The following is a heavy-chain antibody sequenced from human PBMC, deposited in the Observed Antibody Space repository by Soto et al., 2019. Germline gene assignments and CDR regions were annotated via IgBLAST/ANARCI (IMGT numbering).Heavy chain of an antibody. CDR2: ISCNGSRI. CDR3: AKDSDGYNSDFQH. V-gene: IGHV3-9*01. D-gene: IGHD5-12*01. J-gene: IGHJ1*01. Sequence: GGSLRLSCAASGFTFSSYGMHWVRQAPGKGLEWVAVISCNGSRICYADSVKGRFTISRDNAKNSLYLQMNSLRAEDTALYYCAKDSDGYNSDFQHWGQGTLVTVSS. CDR1: GFTFSSYG.